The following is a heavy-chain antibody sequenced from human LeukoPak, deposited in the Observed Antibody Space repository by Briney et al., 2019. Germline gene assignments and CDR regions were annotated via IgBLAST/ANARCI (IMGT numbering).Heavy chain of an antibody. D-gene: IGHD3-22*01. V-gene: IGHV3-20*04. Sequence: GGSLTLSCAASGFTFDDYGMSWVRQAPGKGLEWVSGINWNGGSTGYADSVKGRFTISRDNAKNSLYLQMNSLRAEDTALYYCARERHSYYYDSSGYFDYWGQGTLVTVSS. CDR3: ARERHSYYYDSSGYFDY. CDR1: GFTFDDYG. CDR2: INWNGGST. J-gene: IGHJ4*02.